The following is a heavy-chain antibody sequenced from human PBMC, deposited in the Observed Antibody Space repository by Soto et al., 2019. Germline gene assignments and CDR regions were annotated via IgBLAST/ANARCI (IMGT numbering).Heavy chain of an antibody. V-gene: IGHV3-53*01. J-gene: IGHJ3*01. CDR3: ATWHEREHAYDV. Sequence: DVQLVESGGGLIQPGESLRLSCAAFGLTISGKKYVAWVRQAPGKGLEWVSGLYDVDGSFYADSVRGRFTTSSDSSKTTVHLQMNDLRPDDTAVYYCATWHEREHAYDVWGQGTTVTVSS. CDR2: LYDVDGS. D-gene: IGHD1-1*01. CDR1: GLTISGKKY.